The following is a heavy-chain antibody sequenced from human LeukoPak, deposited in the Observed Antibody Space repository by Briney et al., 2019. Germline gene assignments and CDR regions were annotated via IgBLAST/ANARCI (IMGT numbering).Heavy chain of an antibody. D-gene: IGHD3-3*01. CDR1: GFTVSSNY. Sequence: GGSLRLSCAASGFTVSSNYMSWVRQAPGKGLEWVSVIYSGGSTYYADSVKGRFTISRDNSKNTLYLQMNSLRAEDTAVYYCAKDVTIFGVVTYYYFYYMDVWGKGTTVTVSS. V-gene: IGHV3-53*01. CDR2: IYSGGST. CDR3: AKDVTIFGVVTYYYFYYMDV. J-gene: IGHJ6*03.